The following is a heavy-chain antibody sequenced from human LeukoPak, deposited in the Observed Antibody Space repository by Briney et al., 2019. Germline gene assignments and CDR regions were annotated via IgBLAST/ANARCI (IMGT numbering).Heavy chain of an antibody. V-gene: IGHV4-34*01. CDR1: GVSFSGYY. CDR2: INHSGST. Sequence: SETLSLTCAVYGVSFSGYYWSWIRQPPGKGLEWIGEINHSGSTNYNPSLKSRVTISVDTSKNQFSLKLSSVTAADTAVYYCARGRWLVLDYWGQGTLVTVSS. J-gene: IGHJ4*02. CDR3: ARGRWLVLDY. D-gene: IGHD6-19*01.